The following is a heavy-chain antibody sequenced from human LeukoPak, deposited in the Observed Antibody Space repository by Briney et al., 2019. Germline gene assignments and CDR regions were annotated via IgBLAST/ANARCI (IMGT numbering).Heavy chain of an antibody. J-gene: IGHJ4*02. CDR1: GFTVNSNY. D-gene: IGHD6-13*01. CDR3: ARLTADGRLYFVD. CDR2: LYNTGNT. V-gene: IGHV3-53*01. Sequence: AGGSLRLSCAASGFTVNSNYLSWVRQAPGKGLEWVSTLYNTGNTYYANSAKGRFSISRDNSKNTLFLQMNSLRAEDTAVYYCARLTADGRLYFVDWGPGTLVTVSS.